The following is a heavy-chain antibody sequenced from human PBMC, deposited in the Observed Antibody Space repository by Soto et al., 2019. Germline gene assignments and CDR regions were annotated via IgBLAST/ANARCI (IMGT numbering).Heavy chain of an antibody. J-gene: IGHJ4*02. D-gene: IGHD4-17*01. Sequence: EVQLVESGGGLVQPGGSLRLSCAASGFTVMSYYMSWVRQAPGKGLECVSLIFSGGSTYYADSVKGRFTISRDNSKNMLYLQMNSLRVEDTAVYYCARDWAYGDNVSYWGQGTLVTVSS. V-gene: IGHV3-66*01. CDR1: GFTVMSYY. CDR3: ARDWAYGDNVSY. CDR2: IFSGGST.